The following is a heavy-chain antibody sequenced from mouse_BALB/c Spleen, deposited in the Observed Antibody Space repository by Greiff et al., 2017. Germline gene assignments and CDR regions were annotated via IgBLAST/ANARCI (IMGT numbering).Heavy chain of an antibody. Sequence: VQLQESGAELARPGASVKLSCKASGYTFTSYWMQWVKQRPGQGLEWIGAIYPGDGDTRYTQKFKGKATLTADKSSSTAYMQLSSLASEDSAVYYCARVNYYGSYWYFDVWGAGTTVTVSS. CDR3: ARVNYYGSYWYFDV. D-gene: IGHD1-1*01. J-gene: IGHJ1*01. CDR2: IYPGDGDT. CDR1: GYTFTSYW. V-gene: IGHV1-87*01.